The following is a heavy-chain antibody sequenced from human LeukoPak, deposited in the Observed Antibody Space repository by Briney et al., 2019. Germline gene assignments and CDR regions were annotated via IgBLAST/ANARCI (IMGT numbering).Heavy chain of an antibody. CDR1: GFTFSSYW. J-gene: IGHJ6*03. Sequence: GGSLRLSCAASGFTFSSYWMHWVRQAPGKGLVWVSVIYSGGSTYYADSVKGRFTISRDNSKNALYLQMNSLRAEDTAVYYCAREVYGSGSYFNGYYYMDVWGKGTTVTVSS. CDR3: AREVYGSGSYFNGYYYMDV. CDR2: IYSGGST. D-gene: IGHD3-10*01. V-gene: IGHV3-53*01.